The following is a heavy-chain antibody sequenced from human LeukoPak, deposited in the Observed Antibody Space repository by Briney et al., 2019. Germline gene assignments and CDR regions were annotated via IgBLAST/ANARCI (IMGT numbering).Heavy chain of an antibody. J-gene: IGHJ4*02. D-gene: IGHD3-22*01. CDR2: TRSKAYGGTT. CDR1: GFGFGDYA. Sequence: GGSLRLSCTASGFGFGDYAMSWFRQAPGKGLEWVGFTRSKAYGGTTEYAASVKGRFTISRDDSKSIAYLQMNSLKTEDTAVYYCTRHESSVGFDYWGQGTLVTVSS. CDR3: TRHESSVGFDY. V-gene: IGHV3-49*03.